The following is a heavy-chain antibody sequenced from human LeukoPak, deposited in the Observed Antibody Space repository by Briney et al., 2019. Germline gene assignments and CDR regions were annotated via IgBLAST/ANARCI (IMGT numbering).Heavy chain of an antibody. CDR3: AKDGEYYYDSSGYYAIGH. CDR2: ISSSGSYK. CDR1: GFTFSAYS. D-gene: IGHD3-22*01. Sequence: GGSLRLSCAASGFTFSAYSMNWVRQAPGKGLEWVSSISSSGSYKYYADSMKGRFTISRDNAKNSLFLQMNSLRAEDTAVYYCAKDGEYYYDSSGYYAIGHWGQGTLVTVSS. J-gene: IGHJ4*02. V-gene: IGHV3-21*01.